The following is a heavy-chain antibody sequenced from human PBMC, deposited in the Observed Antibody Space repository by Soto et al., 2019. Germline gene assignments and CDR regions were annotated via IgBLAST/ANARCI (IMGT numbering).Heavy chain of an antibody. CDR1: GGSFSGYY. J-gene: IGHJ4*02. CDR3: ARVSLNGDEYDY. CDR2: INHSGST. V-gene: IGHV4-34*01. Sequence: SETLSLTCAVYGGSFSGYYWSWIRQPPGKGLEWNGEINHSGSTYYNPSLKSRVTISVDTSKNQFSLKLSSVTAADTAVYYCARVSLNGDEYDYWGQGTLVTVSS. D-gene: IGHD2-8*01.